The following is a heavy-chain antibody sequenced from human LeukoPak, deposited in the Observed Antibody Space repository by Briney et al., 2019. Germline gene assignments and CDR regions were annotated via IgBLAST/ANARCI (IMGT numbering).Heavy chain of an antibody. CDR2: INPKSGST. D-gene: IGHD2-15*01. V-gene: IGHV1-2*02. Sequence: ASVKVSCKASGYTLTDYYMHWVRQAPGQGLEWMGWINPKSGSTHFAQRLQGRVSMTRDTSMSTVYLEVNSLTSDDTAVYYCTRRISRGWSDYWGQGTLVTVSS. J-gene: IGHJ4*02. CDR3: TRRISRGWSDY. CDR1: GYTLTDYY.